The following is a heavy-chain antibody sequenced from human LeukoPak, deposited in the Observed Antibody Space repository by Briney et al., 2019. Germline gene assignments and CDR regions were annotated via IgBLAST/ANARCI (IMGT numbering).Heavy chain of an antibody. V-gene: IGHV4-34*01. CDR3: ARVPNYSDSYYYYYGMDV. Sequence: SETLSLTCAVYGGSFSGYYWSWLRQPPGKGLEWIGEINHSGSTNYNPSLKSRVTISVDTSKNQFSLKLSSVTAADTAVYYCARVPNYSDSYYYYYGMDVWGQGTTVTVSS. D-gene: IGHD4-11*01. CDR1: GGSFSGYY. CDR2: INHSGST. J-gene: IGHJ6*02.